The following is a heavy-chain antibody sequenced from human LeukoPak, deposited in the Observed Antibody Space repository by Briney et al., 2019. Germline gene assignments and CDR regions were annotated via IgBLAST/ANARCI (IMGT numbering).Heavy chain of an antibody. J-gene: IGHJ4*02. CDR2: INPNSGGT. CDR3: ARRHQLRYFDANDY. D-gene: IGHD3-9*01. CDR1: GYTFTGYY. V-gene: IGHV1-2*04. Sequence: RASVKVSCKASGYTFTGYYMHWVRQAPGQGLEWMGWINPNSGGTNYAQKFQGWVTMTRDTSISTAYMELSRLRSEDTAVYYCARRHQLRYFDANDYWGQGTLVTVSS.